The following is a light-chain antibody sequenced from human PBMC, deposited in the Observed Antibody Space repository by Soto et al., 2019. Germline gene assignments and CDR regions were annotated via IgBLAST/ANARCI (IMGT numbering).Light chain of an antibody. CDR2: EVS. Sequence: QSALTQPASVSGSPGQSIAISCTGTSSDVGGYNYVSWYQQHPGKAPKLMIYEVSNRPSGVSNRFSGSKSGNTASLTISGLQTDDEADYYGSSYTSSSTRVFGGGTKLAVL. CDR3: SSYTSSSTRV. J-gene: IGLJ3*02. CDR1: SSDVGGYNY. V-gene: IGLV2-14*01.